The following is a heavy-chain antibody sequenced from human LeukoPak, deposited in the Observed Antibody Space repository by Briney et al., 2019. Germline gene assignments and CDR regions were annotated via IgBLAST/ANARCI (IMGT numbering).Heavy chain of an antibody. V-gene: IGHV1-69*13. D-gene: IGHD3-10*01. CDR1: GGTFSNYA. CDR2: ISPIFGTA. CDR3: ARGYYGSGSYENYYYYYMDV. Sequence: ASVKVSCKASGGTFSNYAISWVRQAPGQGLEWMGGISPIFGTANYAQKFQGRVTITADESTSTAYMELSSLRSEDTAVYYCARGYYGSGSYENYYYYYMDVWGKGTTVTASS. J-gene: IGHJ6*03.